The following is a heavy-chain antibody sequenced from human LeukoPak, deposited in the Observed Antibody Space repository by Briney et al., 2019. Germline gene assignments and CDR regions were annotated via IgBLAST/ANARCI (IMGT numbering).Heavy chain of an antibody. CDR2: IKQDGSEK. D-gene: IGHD5-18*01. CDR3: ARSYSGYVERGYSYGYSWGAPIRGSIRGFYYFDY. J-gene: IGHJ4*02. CDR1: GFTFSSYW. V-gene: IGHV3-7*01. Sequence: GGSLRLSCAASGFTFSSYWMHWVRQAPGKGLEWVANIKQDGSEKYYVDSVKGRFTISRDNAKNSLYLQMNSLRAEDTAVYYCARSYSGYVERGYSYGYSWGAPIRGSIRGFYYFDYWGQGTLVTVSS.